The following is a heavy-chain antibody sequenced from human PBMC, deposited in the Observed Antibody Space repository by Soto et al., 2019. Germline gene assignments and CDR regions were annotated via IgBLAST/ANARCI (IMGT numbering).Heavy chain of an antibody. CDR2: ISWNSGSI. D-gene: IGHD5-18*01. Sequence: EVQLVESGGGLVQPGRSLRLSCAASGFTFDDYAMHWVRQAPGKGLEWVSGISWNSGSIGYADSVKGRFTISRDNAKNSLYLQRNSLRAEDTALYYCAKDEGGYSYGLFAYWGQGPLVTVSS. J-gene: IGHJ4*02. V-gene: IGHV3-9*01. CDR3: AKDEGGYSYGLFAY. CDR1: GFTFDDYA.